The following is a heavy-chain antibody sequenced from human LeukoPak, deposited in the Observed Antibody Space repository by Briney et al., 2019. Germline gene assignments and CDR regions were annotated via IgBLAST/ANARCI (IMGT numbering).Heavy chain of an antibody. Sequence: GGSLRLCCAASGFTFSSYGMHWVRQAPGKGLEWVAFIRYDGSNKYYADSVKGRFTISRDNSKNTLYLQMNSLRAEDTAVYYCAKDEWVAAAGTALTWYYYGMDVWGQGTTVTVSS. CDR2: IRYDGSNK. CDR3: AKDEWVAAAGTALTWYYYGMDV. J-gene: IGHJ6*02. CDR1: GFTFSSYG. D-gene: IGHD6-13*01. V-gene: IGHV3-30*02.